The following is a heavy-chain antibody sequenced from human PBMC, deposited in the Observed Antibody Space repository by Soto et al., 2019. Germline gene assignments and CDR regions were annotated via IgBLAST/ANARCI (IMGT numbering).Heavy chain of an antibody. Sequence: SETLSLTCTVSGGSISSSSYYWGWIRQPPGKGLEWIGSIYYSGNTYYNPSLKSRVTISVDTSKNQFSLKLSSVTAADTAVYYCARRLFSSSWPLYFDFWGQGTLVTVSS. CDR1: GGSISSSSYY. J-gene: IGHJ4*02. D-gene: IGHD6-13*01. CDR3: ARRLFSSSWPLYFDF. V-gene: IGHV4-39*01. CDR2: IYYSGNT.